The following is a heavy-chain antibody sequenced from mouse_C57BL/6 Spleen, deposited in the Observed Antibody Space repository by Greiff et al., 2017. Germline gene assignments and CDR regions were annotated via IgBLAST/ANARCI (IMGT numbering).Heavy chain of an antibody. D-gene: IGHD1-1*01. CDR1: GYTFTSYW. J-gene: IGHJ2*01. CDR2: IDPSDSYT. V-gene: IGHV1-69*01. CDR3: ARGDFFSTVDY. Sequence: QFQLQQPGAELVMPGASVKLSCKASGYTFTSYWMHWMKQRPGQGLEWIGEIDPSDSYTNYNQKFKGKSTLTVDKSSSTAYMQLSSLTSEDSAVYYCARGDFFSTVDYWGQGTTLTVSS.